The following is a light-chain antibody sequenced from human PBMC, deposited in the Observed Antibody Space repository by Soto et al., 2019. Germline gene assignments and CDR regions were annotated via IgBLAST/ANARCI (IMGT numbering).Light chain of an antibody. CDR2: GAS. CDR1: QSVSSSY. Sequence: EIVLTQSPGTLSLSPGERATLSCRASQSVSSSYLAWYQQKPGQAPRLLIYGASSRATGISDRFSGSGSGIDFTLTISRLEPEDFAVYYCQQYGSSPWTFGQGTKVEIK. CDR3: QQYGSSPWT. V-gene: IGKV3-20*01. J-gene: IGKJ1*01.